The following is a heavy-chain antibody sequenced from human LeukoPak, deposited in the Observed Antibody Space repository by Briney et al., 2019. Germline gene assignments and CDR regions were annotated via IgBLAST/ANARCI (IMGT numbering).Heavy chain of an antibody. V-gene: IGHV1-18*01. D-gene: IGHD1-26*01. CDR3: ARDRIVGAHTKYRNWFDP. CDR2: ISAYNGNT. Sequence: GASVKVSCKASGYTFTSYGISWVRQAPGQGLEWMGWISAYNGNTNYAQKLQGRVTMTTDTSTSTAYMELRSLRSDDTAVYYCARDRIVGAHTKYRNWFDPWGQGTLVTVSS. CDR1: GYTFTSYG. J-gene: IGHJ5*01.